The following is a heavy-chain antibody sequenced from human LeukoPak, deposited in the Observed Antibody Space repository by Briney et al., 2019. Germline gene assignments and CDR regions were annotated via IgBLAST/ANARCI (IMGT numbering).Heavy chain of an antibody. CDR3: ARDREQYYYYYGMDV. D-gene: IGHD1/OR15-1a*01. CDR1: GFTFSSYG. J-gene: IGHJ6*02. CDR2: IWYDGSNK. Sequence: GGSLRLSCSASGFTFSSYGMHWVRQAPGKGLEWVAVIWYDGSNKYYADSVKGRFTISRDNSKNTLYLQMNSLRAEDTAVYYCARDREQYYYYYGMDVWGQGTTVTVSS. V-gene: IGHV3-33*08.